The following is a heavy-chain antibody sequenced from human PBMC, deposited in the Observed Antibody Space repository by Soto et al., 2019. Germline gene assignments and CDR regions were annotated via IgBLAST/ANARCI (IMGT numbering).Heavy chain of an antibody. CDR1: GFTFSSYG. CDR2: ISYDGSNK. Sequence: GGSLRLSCAASGFTFSSYGMHWVRQAPGKGLEWVAVISYDGSNKYYADSVKGRFTISRDNSKNTLYLQMNSLRAEDTAVYYCAKPPGPSFRRNSSGYYYHFDYWGQGTLVTVSS. CDR3: AKPPGPSFRRNSSGYYYHFDY. D-gene: IGHD3-22*01. V-gene: IGHV3-30*18. J-gene: IGHJ4*02.